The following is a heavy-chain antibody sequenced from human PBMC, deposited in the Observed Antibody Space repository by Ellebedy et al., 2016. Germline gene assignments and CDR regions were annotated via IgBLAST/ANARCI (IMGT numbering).Heavy chain of an antibody. D-gene: IGHD6-13*01. CDR1: GFTVSDNY. Sequence: GGSLRLSCAVSGFTVSDNYMSRVRQAPGKGLEWVATLYRTGRTFYPDSAKGRFTISSDNSKNTLYLQMNSLRVEDTAVYYWAGDSRGITALGTSLHYWGQGTLVIVSS. V-gene: IGHV3-53*01. CDR3: AGDSRGITALGTSLHY. J-gene: IGHJ4*02. CDR2: LYRTGRT.